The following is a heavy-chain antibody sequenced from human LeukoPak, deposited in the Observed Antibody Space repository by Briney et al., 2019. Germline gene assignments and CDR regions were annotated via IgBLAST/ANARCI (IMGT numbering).Heavy chain of an antibody. CDR2: INSDGSST. D-gene: IGHD3-10*01. CDR3: ARDSPHYYGSGSYYPDY. V-gene: IGHV3-74*01. Sequence: GGSLRLSCAASGFTFSSYWMHWVRQAPGKWLVWVSRINSDGSSTSYADSVKGRFTISRDNAKNTLYLQMNSLRAEDTAVYYCARDSPHYYGSGSYYPDYWGQGTLVTVSS. CDR1: GFTFSSYW. J-gene: IGHJ4*02.